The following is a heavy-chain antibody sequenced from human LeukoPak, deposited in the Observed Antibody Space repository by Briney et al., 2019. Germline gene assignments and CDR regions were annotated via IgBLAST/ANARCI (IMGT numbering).Heavy chain of an antibody. CDR2: LSFIDDSR. CDR3: AREGYTSGHAGAFDD. CDR1: GSSLRNHI. Sequence: GGSLGLSCAASGSSLRNHIMTWVRQAPGKGLEWVSSLSFIDDSRYYADSVKGRFTISRDMSKDTLFLQMNSLRGDDTAVYYCAREGYTSGHAGAFDDWGQGTMVTISS. D-gene: IGHD6-13*01. J-gene: IGHJ3*01. V-gene: IGHV3-23*01.